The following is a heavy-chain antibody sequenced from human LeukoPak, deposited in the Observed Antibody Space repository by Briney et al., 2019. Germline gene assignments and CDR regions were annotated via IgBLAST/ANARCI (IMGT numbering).Heavy chain of an antibody. V-gene: IGHV4-59*12. Sequence: SETLSLTCTVSGGSISTYYWNWIRQPPGKGLEWIGYIYHSGSTNYNPSLQSRVTISVDTSKNQFSLKLSSVTAADTAVYYCARGRIVVVPAAQERGYYGSGAFDPWGQGTLVTVSS. CDR2: IYHSGST. J-gene: IGHJ5*02. CDR3: ARGRIVVVPAAQERGYYGSGAFDP. CDR1: GGSISTYY. D-gene: IGHD2-2*01.